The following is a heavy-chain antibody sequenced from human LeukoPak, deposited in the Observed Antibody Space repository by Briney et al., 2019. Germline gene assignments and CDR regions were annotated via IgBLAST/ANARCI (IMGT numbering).Heavy chain of an antibody. CDR2: IPYDGSNK. V-gene: IGHV3-30*18. D-gene: IGHD1-7*01. CDR1: GFTFSSYG. Sequence: PGGSLRLSCAASGFTFSSYGMHWVRQAPGKGLEWVAVIPYDGSNKYYADSVKGRFTISRDNSKNTLYLQMNSLRAEDTAVYYCAKDTQWNYPTEFDYWGQGTLVTVSS. J-gene: IGHJ4*02. CDR3: AKDTQWNYPTEFDY.